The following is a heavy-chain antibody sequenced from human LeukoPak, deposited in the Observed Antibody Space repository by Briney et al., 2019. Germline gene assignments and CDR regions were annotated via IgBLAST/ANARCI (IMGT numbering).Heavy chain of an antibody. D-gene: IGHD2-21*02. CDR2: IYTDGTTK. J-gene: IGHJ3*02. CDR3: ASLVVTDDWAFDI. V-gene: IGHV3-74*01. CDR1: GFAFSRYR. Sequence: GGSLRLSCAASGFAFSRYRMHWICQAPGKGLVWVSAIYTDGTTKRYADSVKGRFTISRDNAKNTLSLQMNSLSVEDTAVYYCASLVVTDDWAFDIWGQGTMVTVSS.